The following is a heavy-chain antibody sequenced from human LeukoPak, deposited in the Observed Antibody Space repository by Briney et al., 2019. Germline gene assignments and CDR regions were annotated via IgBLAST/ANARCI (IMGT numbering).Heavy chain of an antibody. V-gene: IGHV4-4*07. CDR2: IYTSGST. Sequence: PSETLSFTCTVPGGSISSYYWSWIRQPAGKGLEWIGRIYTSGSTNYNPSLKSRVTMSVDTSKNQFSLKLSSVTAADTAVYYCASEIAAAATFDYWGQGTLVTVSS. J-gene: IGHJ4*02. CDR3: ASEIAAAATFDY. CDR1: GGSISSYY. D-gene: IGHD6-13*01.